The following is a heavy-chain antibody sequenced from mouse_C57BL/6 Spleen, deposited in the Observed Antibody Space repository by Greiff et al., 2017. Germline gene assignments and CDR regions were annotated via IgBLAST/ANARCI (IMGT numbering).Heavy chain of an antibody. D-gene: IGHD2-3*01. CDR1: GYTFTSYW. J-gene: IGHJ4*01. Sequence: QVQLQQPGTELVKPGASVKLSCKASGYTFTSYWMHWVKQRPGQGLEWIGNINPSNGGTNYNEQFKSKATLTVDKSSSTAYMQLSSLTSEDSAVYYCARDEIYDGFMYYWGQGTSVTVSS. CDR2: INPSNGGT. CDR3: ARDEIYDGFMYY. V-gene: IGHV1-53*01.